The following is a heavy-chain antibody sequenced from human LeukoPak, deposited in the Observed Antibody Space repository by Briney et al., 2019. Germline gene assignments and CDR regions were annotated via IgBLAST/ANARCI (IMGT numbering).Heavy chain of an antibody. J-gene: IGHJ4*02. D-gene: IGHD6-19*01. CDR3: ARDPYSSGWYMFNFDY. Sequence: QPGGSLRLSCAASGFTFSSYWMHWVRQAPGKGLVWVSRINTDGSSTSYADSVKGRFTISRDNAKNTLYLQMNSLRAEDTAVYYCARDPYSSGWYMFNFDYWGQGTLVTVSS. CDR2: INTDGSST. V-gene: IGHV3-74*01. CDR1: GFTFSSYW.